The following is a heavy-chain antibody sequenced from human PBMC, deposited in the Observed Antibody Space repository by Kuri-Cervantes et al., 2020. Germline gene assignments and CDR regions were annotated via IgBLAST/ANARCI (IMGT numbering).Heavy chain of an antibody. V-gene: IGHV3-23*03. CDR2: IYSGGST. CDR1: GFTFSSYA. CDR3: ASRSGSLPTMKYGMDV. J-gene: IGHJ6*02. D-gene: IGHD6-25*01. Sequence: GESLKISCAASGFTFSSYAMSWVRQAPGKGLEWVSVIYSGGSTYYADSVKGRFTISRDNSKNTLYLQMNSLRAEDTAVYYCASRSGSLPTMKYGMDVWGQGTTVTVSS.